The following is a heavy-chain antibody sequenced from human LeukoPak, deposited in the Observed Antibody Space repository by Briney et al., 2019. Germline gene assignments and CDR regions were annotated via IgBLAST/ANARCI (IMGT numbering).Heavy chain of an antibody. CDR2: IYYSGST. D-gene: IGHD3-10*01. V-gene: IGHV4-38-2*02. CDR3: ARLVRGVINRGKFDY. CDR1: GYSISSGYY. Sequence: SETLSLTCTVSGYSISSGYYWGWIRQPPGKGLEWIGYIYYSGSTNYNPSLKSRVTISVDTSKNQFSLKLSSVTAADTAVYYCARLVRGVINRGKFDYWGQGTLVTVSS. J-gene: IGHJ4*02.